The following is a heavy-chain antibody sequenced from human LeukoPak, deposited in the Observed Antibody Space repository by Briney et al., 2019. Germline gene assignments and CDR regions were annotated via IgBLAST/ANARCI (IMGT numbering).Heavy chain of an antibody. CDR2: TYYRSKWYN. J-gene: IGHJ5*02. V-gene: IGHV6-1*01. Sequence: SQTLSLTCALSGDSVSSNSAAWNWIRQSPSRCREWLGRTYYRSKWYNDYAVSVKSRITINPDTSKNQFSLQLNSVTPEDTAVYYCARGAVWFGELLSWFDPWGQGTLVTVSS. CDR1: GDSVSSNSAA. CDR3: ARGAVWFGELLSWFDP. D-gene: IGHD3-10*01.